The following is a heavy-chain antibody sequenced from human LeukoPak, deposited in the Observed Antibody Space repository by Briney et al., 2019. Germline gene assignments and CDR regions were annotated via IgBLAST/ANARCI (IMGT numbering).Heavy chain of an antibody. Sequence: SETLSLTCAVSGGSISSSSYYWGWIRQPPGKGLEWIGSIYYSGSTYYNPSLKSRVTISVDTSKNQFSLKLSSVTATDTAIYYCAGELPRRYFDYWGQGTLVTVSS. V-gene: IGHV4-39*07. CDR2: IYYSGST. CDR1: GGSISSSSYY. CDR3: AGELPRRYFDY. J-gene: IGHJ4*02.